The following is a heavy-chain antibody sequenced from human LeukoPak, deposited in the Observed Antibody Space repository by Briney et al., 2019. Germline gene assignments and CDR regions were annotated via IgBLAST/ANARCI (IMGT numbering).Heavy chain of an antibody. V-gene: IGHV3-9*01. Sequence: GGSLRLSCAASGFTFDDYAMHWVRQAPGKGLEWVSGISWNSGSIGYADSVKGRFTISRDNAKNSLYLQMNSLRAEDTAVYYCARDHEGPYDYWGQGTLVTVSS. CDR3: ARDHEGPYDY. CDR2: ISWNSGSI. CDR1: GFTFDDYA. J-gene: IGHJ4*02.